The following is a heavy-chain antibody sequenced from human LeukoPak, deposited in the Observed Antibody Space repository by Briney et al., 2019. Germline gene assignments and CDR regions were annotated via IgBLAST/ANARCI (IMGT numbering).Heavy chain of an antibody. CDR2: IKQDGSEK. J-gene: IGHJ6*03. V-gene: IGHV3-7*01. Sequence: PGGSLRLSCAASGFTFSSYWMSWVRQAPGKGLEWVANIKQDGSEKYYVDSVKGRFTISRDNAKNSLYLQMNSLRAEDTAVYYCARVPPGDSSSWGKYYYYYMDVWGKGTTVTISS. CDR3: ARVPPGDSSSWGKYYYYYMDV. D-gene: IGHD6-13*01. CDR1: GFTFSSYW.